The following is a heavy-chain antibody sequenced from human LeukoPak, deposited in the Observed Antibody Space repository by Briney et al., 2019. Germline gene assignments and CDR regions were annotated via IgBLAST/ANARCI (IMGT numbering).Heavy chain of an antibody. Sequence: PGGSLRLSCAASRLTFSSYAMSWVRQAPGRGLEWVSAISESGTGTYYAEAVKGRFTISRDNSKNTLSLQMNSLRAEDTAIYYCAKDIAQGYTYGSIEQDYWGQGTLVTVPS. CDR2: ISESGTGT. CDR1: RLTFSSYA. J-gene: IGHJ4*02. CDR3: AKDIAQGYTYGSIEQDY. V-gene: IGHV3-23*01. D-gene: IGHD5-18*01.